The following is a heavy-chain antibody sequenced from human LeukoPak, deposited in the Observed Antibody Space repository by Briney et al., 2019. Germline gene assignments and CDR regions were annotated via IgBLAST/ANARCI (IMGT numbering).Heavy chain of an antibody. V-gene: IGHV2-70*11. CDR3: ARLTLTGETLGWFDP. D-gene: IGHD7-27*01. CDR1: GFSLSTSGMC. J-gene: IGHJ5*02. CDR2: IDWDDDK. Sequence: SGPALVKPTQTLTLTCTFSGFSLSTSGMCVSWIRQPPGKALEWLARIDWDDDKYYSTSLKTRLTISKDTSKNQVVLTMTNMDPVDTATYYCARLTLTGETLGWFDPWDQGTLVTVSS.